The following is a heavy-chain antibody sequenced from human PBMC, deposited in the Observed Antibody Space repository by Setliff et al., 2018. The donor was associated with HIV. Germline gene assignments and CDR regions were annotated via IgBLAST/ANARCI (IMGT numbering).Heavy chain of an antibody. D-gene: IGHD2-2*01. Sequence: ASEKVSCKASGYTFTSYYMHWVRQAPGQGLEWMGIINPSGGSTSYAQKFQGRVTMTRDTSTSTVYMELSSLRSEDTAVYYCARVSSTSCYGGPCRRTPRDYYYYYYMDVWGKGTTVTVSS. CDR1: GYTFTSYY. CDR2: INPSGGST. V-gene: IGHV1-46*01. CDR3: ARVSSTSCYGGPCRRTPRDYYYYYYMDV. J-gene: IGHJ6*03.